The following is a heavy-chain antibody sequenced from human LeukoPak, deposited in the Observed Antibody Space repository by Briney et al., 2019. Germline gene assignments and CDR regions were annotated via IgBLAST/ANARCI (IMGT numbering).Heavy chain of an antibody. Sequence: ASVKVSCKASGYTFNSYYMNSVRQAPGQGLEWMGIINPSGGSTTHYAQKFQGRVTMTRDTSTSTVDMELSSLRSEDTAVYYCARAFSSGRRFDYWGQGTLVTVSS. J-gene: IGHJ4*02. CDR3: ARAFSSGRRFDY. D-gene: IGHD3-22*01. CDR2: INPSGGST. V-gene: IGHV1-46*02. CDR1: GYTFNSYY.